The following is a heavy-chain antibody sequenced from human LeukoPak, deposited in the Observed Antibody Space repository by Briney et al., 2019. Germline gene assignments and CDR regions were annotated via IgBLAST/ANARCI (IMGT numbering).Heavy chain of an antibody. J-gene: IGHJ4*02. CDR3: AKGPYYGSGTADY. V-gene: IGHV3-30*18. CDR1: GFTFSSYG. D-gene: IGHD3-10*01. Sequence: PGGSLRLSCAASGFTFSSYGMHWVRQAPGKGLEWVAVISYGGSNKQYADSVKGRFTISRDNSKNTLYVEMNSLRAEDTAVYYCAKGPYYGSGTADYWGQGTLVIVSS. CDR2: ISYGGSNK.